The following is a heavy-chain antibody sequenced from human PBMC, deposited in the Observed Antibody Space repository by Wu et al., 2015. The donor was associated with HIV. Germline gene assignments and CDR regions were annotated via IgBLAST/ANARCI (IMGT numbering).Heavy chain of an antibody. CDR3: ARARVVRGVIIETDY. D-gene: IGHD3-10*01. Sequence: VQLVQSGAEVKKPGASVKVSCKASGYTFTSYYMHWVRQAPGQGLEWMGIINPSGGSTSYAQKFQGRVTMTRDTSTSTVYMELSSLRSEDTAVYYCARARVVRGVIIETDYWGQGTLVTVSS. V-gene: IGHV1-46*01. J-gene: IGHJ4*02. CDR2: INPSGGST. CDR1: GYTFTSYY.